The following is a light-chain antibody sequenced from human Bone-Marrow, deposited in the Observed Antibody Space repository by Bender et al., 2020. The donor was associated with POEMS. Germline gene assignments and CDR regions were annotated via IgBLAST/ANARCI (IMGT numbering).Light chain of an antibody. V-gene: IGLV3-25*03. J-gene: IGLJ2*01. CDR2: KSS. CDR1: ALPNQF. CDR3: QSGDSSGTYVE. Sequence: AARITCSGDALPNQFAYWYQQKSGQAPVLVIYKSSQRPPGISERFSGSSSGTTGTLTISGVQAEDEADYYCQSGDSSGTYVEFGGGTKLTVL.